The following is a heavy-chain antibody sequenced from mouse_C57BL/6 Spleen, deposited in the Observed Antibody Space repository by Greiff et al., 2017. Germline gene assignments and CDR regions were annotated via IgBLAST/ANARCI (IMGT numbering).Heavy chain of an antibody. V-gene: IGHV1-18*01. Sequence: VQLQQSGPELVKPGASVKIPCKASGYTFTDYNMDWVKQSHGKSLEWIGDINPNNGGTIYNQKFKGKATLTVDKSSSTAYMELRSLTSEDTAVYYCARGVYYGSSYPFAYWGQGTLVTVSA. CDR1: GYTFTDYN. CDR2: INPNNGGT. J-gene: IGHJ3*01. D-gene: IGHD1-1*01. CDR3: ARGVYYGSSYPFAY.